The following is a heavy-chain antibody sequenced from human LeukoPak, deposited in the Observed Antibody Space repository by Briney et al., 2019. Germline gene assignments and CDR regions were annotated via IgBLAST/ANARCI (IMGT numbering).Heavy chain of an antibody. CDR3: ARGDYSWNGFDS. D-gene: IGHD1-20*01. CDR2: ITRSSTSI. J-gene: IGHJ5*01. V-gene: IGHV3-48*01. CDR1: GFNFSIYR. Sequence: PGGSLRLSCAASGFNFSIYRMNWVRQAPGKGLEWVSYITRSSTSIYYADSVKGRFTISRDNTKNSLYLQTNSLRGEDTAIYYCARGDYSWNGFDSWGQGTLVTVSS.